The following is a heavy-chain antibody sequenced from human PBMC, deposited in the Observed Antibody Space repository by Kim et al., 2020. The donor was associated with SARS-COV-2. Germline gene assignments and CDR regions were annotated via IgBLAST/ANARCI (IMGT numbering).Heavy chain of an antibody. CDR2: IYYSGCT. V-gene: IGHV4-59*01. Sequence: SETLSLTCTVSGGSISSYYWSWIRHPPGKGLEWIGYIYYSGCTNYNPSLMSRVTISVDTSKNHFSLKLSTVTAAATAVYYCGCEGSGYYYLKNMYFDI. CDR1: GGSISSYY. J-gene: IGHJ2*01. CDR3: GCEGSGYYYLKNMYFDI. D-gene: IGHD3-22*01.